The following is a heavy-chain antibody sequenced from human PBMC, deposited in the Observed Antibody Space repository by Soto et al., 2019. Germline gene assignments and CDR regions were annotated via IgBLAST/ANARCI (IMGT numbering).Heavy chain of an antibody. CDR1: GFTFSSYA. J-gene: IGHJ4*02. D-gene: IGHD4-17*01. CDR2: ISYDGSNK. V-gene: IGHV3-30-3*01. CDR3: ASYGDSEAKIGY. Sequence: QVQLVESGGGVVQPGRSLRLSCAASGFTFSSYAMHWVRQAPGKGLEWVAVISYDGSNKYYADSVKGRFTISRDNSKNTLYLQMNSLRAEDTAVYYCASYGDSEAKIGYWGQGTLVTVSS.